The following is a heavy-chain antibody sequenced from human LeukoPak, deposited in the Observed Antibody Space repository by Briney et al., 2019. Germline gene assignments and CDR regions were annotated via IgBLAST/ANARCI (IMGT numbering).Heavy chain of an antibody. CDR1: GFTFSSYS. Sequence: GSLRLSCAASGFTFSSYSMNWVRQAPGKGLEWVSSISSSSSYIYYADSVKGRFTISRDNAKNSLYLQMNSLRAEDTAVYYCARSPQAATRYNWFDPWGQGTLVTVSS. D-gene: IGHD2-15*01. CDR3: ARSPQAATRYNWFDP. CDR2: ISSSSSYI. V-gene: IGHV3-21*01. J-gene: IGHJ5*02.